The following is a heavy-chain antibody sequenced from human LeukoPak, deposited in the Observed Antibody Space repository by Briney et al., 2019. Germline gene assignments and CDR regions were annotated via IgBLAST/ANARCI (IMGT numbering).Heavy chain of an antibody. J-gene: IGHJ4*02. CDR1: GYTFTSYY. CDR2: MSPNSGDT. D-gene: IGHD7-27*01. CDR3: ARGPPNWGYDY. Sequence: ASVKVSCKASGYTFTSYYFNWVRQATGQRPEWMGWMSPNSGDTGYAQKFQDRVTMTRNTSISTAHMELSSLRSDDTAVYYCARGPPNWGYDYWGPGTLVTVSS. V-gene: IGHV1-8*01.